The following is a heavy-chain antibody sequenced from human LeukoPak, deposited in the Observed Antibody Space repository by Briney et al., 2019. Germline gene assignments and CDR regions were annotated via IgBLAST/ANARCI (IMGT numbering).Heavy chain of an antibody. D-gene: IGHD3-16*02. CDR1: GYTLTELS. CDR2: FDPEDGET. CDR3: ATGIMITFGGVIAYDY. V-gene: IGHV1-24*01. J-gene: IGHJ4*02. Sequence: ASVKVSCKVSGYTLTELSMHWVRQAPGKGLEWMGGFDPEDGETIHAQKFQGRVTMTEDTSTDTAYMELSSLRSEDTAVYYCATGIMITFGGVIAYDYWGQGTLVTVSS.